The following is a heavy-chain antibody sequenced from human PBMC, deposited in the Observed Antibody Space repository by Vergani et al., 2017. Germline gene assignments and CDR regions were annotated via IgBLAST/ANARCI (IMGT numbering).Heavy chain of an antibody. J-gene: IGHJ6*02. CDR2: INPNSGGT. CDR1: GYTFTGYY. V-gene: IGHV1-2*04. CDR3: ARFYGSGSFYYYYGMDV. D-gene: IGHD3-10*01. Sequence: QVQLVQSGAEVKKPGASVKVSCKASGYTFTGYYMHWVRQAPGQGLEWMGWINPNSGGTNYAQKFQGWVTMTRDTSISTAYMELSRLRSDDTAVYYCARFYGSGSFYYYYGMDVWGQGTTVTVSS.